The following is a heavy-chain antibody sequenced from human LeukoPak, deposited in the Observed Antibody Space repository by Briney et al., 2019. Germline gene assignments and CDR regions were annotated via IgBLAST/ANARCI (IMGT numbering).Heavy chain of an antibody. Sequence: PGGSLRLSCAASGFTFSSYEMNWVRQAPGKGLEWVSYISSSGSTIYYADSVKGRFTISRDNAKNSLYLQMNSLRAEDTAVYYCARADFDWLLSYYFDYWGQGTLVTVSS. CDR3: ARADFDWLLSYYFDY. V-gene: IGHV3-48*03. CDR1: GFTFSSYE. J-gene: IGHJ4*02. CDR2: ISSSGSTI. D-gene: IGHD3-9*01.